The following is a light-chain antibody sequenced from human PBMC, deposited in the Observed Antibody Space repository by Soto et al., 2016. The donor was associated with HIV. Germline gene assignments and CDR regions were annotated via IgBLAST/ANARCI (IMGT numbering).Light chain of an antibody. V-gene: IGKV2D-29*01. CDR1: QSLLHNDGKTC. CDR3: MQNRELPFT. CDR2: EAS. J-gene: IGKJ3*01. Sequence: DIVMTQTPLSLSVTPGQPASISCKSSQSLLHNDGKTCLSWYLQRPGQPPELLIHEASKRFSPVPDRFNGSGSGTDFTLKISRVEPEDVGFYYCMQNRELPFTFGPGTKVDIK.